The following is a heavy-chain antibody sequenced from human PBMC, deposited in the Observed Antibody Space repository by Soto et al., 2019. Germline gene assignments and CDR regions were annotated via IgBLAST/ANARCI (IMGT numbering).Heavy chain of an antibody. CDR1: GYSISSGYY. J-gene: IGHJ6*02. CDR3: ARDRVVGSYSGSYYYYGMDV. CDR2: IYHSGST. D-gene: IGHD1-26*01. V-gene: IGHV4-38-2*02. Sequence: PSETLSLTCAVSGYSISSGYYWSWIRQPPGKGLEWIGSIYHSGSTYYNPSLKSRVTISVDTSKNQFSLKLSSVTAADTAVYYCARDRVVGSYSGSYYYYGMDVWGQGTTVTVSS.